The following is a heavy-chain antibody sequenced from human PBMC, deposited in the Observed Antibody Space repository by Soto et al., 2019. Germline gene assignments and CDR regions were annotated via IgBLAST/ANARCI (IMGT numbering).Heavy chain of an antibody. J-gene: IGHJ4*02. CDR3: ARVQGPSGYYALDY. CDR1: GFTFSNYW. Sequence: GGSLRLSCVGSGFTFSNYWMHWVRQVPGKGLGWVSRIDSDGSTTNYADSVKGPFTMSRENAKNTVYLQMNGLRVEDTAVYYCARVQGPSGYYALDYWGQGLLVTVSS. V-gene: IGHV3-74*01. CDR2: IDSDGSTT. D-gene: IGHD3-22*01.